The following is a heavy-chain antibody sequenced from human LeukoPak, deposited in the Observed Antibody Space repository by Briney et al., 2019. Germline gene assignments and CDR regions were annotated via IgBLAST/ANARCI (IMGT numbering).Heavy chain of an antibody. Sequence: GGSLRLSCAASGFTFSTNYMSWVRQAPGKGLEWVSVIYSGGTPYYADSVKGRFTISRDNSKNTLYLQMNSLRAEDTAVYYCARALNYDSSGYSPLYYFDYWGQGTLDTVSS. CDR3: ARALNYDSSGYSPLYYFDY. D-gene: IGHD3-22*01. CDR2: IYSGGTP. CDR1: GFTFSTNY. V-gene: IGHV3-53*01. J-gene: IGHJ4*02.